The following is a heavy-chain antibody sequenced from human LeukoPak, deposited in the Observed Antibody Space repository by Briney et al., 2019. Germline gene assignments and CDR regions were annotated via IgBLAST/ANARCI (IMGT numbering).Heavy chain of an antibody. CDR3: ARATGGRYCSTTSCYMRGWFDP. V-gene: IGHV1-69*13. D-gene: IGHD2-2*02. Sequence: GASVKVSCKASGYTFTSYAISWVRQAPGQGLEWMGGVIPVFGTSNYAQKFQGRVTITADESTRTAYMELSSLRSEDTAVYYCARATGGRYCSTTSCYMRGWFDPWGQGTLVTVSS. CDR1: GYTFTSYA. J-gene: IGHJ5*02. CDR2: VIPVFGTS.